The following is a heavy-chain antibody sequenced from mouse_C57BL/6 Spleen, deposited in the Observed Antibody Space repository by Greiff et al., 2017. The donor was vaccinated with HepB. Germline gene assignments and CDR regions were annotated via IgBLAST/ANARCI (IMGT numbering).Heavy chain of an antibody. Sequence: VQLQQSGPELVKPGASVKISCKASGYAFSSSWMNWVKQRPGKGLEWIGRIYPGDGDTNYNGKFQGKATLTADKSSSIAYMQLSSLTSEDSAVYFCARGPWDYWGQGTTLTVSS. J-gene: IGHJ2*01. V-gene: IGHV1-82*01. CDR2: IYPGDGDT. CDR1: GYAFSSSW. CDR3: ARGPWDY.